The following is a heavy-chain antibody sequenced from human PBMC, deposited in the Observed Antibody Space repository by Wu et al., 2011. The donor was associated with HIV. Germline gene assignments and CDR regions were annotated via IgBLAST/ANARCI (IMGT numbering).Heavy chain of an antibody. CDR3: VRDYKGWNDRAPKFDR. Sequence: VQLVQSGAEVKKPGASVKVSCKASGYTFTSYYIHWVRQAPGQGLEWVGRIIAISGIVDISQKFQGRVTMIADRPSSTAYMELTSLTSEDAAMYFCVRDYKGWNDRAPKFDRWGQGTLVTVSS. D-gene: IGHD1-1*01. CDR2: IIAISGIV. CDR1: GYTFTSYY. V-gene: IGHV1-46*01. J-gene: IGHJ5*02.